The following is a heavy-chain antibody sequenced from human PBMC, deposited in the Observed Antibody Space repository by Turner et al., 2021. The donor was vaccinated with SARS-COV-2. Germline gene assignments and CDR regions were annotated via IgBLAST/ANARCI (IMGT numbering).Heavy chain of an antibody. Sequence: QLQLQESGPGLGKPSETLSRTRPVSGGSISSSSYYWGWIRQPPGKERVWIGGIYSSGINDYNPSLKSRGTISGDTSKIQFTRKLSAVTAADSAVYYCARLMDTAMDYYGMDVWGQGTTVTVSS. D-gene: IGHD5-18*01. CDR2: IYSSGIN. V-gene: IGHV4-39*01. CDR3: ARLMDTAMDYYGMDV. J-gene: IGHJ6*02. CDR1: GGSISSSSYY.